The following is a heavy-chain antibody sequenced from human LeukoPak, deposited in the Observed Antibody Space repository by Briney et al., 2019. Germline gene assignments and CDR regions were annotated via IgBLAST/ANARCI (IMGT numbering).Heavy chain of an antibody. CDR2: ISSSGSTI. Sequence: GGSLRLSCAASGFAFSDYYMSWIRQAPGKGLEWVSYISSSGSTIYYADSVKGRFTISRDNAKNSLYLQMNSLRAEDTAVYYCARSITMIVVVDYWGQGTLVTVSS. CDR1: GFAFSDYY. CDR3: ARSITMIVVVDY. J-gene: IGHJ4*02. D-gene: IGHD3-22*01. V-gene: IGHV3-11*04.